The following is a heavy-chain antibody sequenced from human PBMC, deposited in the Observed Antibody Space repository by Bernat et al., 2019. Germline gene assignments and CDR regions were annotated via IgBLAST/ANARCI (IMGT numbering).Heavy chain of an antibody. V-gene: IGHV3-23*01. Sequence: EVQLLESGGGLVQPGGSLRLSCAASGFTFSSYAMSWVRQAPGKGLEWVSAISGSGGSTYYAEYEKGRFTISRDNSKNTLYLQMNSLRDEDTAVYYCATPPRGGLEFDYWGQGTLVTVSS. J-gene: IGHJ4*02. CDR3: ATPPRGGLEFDY. CDR1: GFTFSSYA. CDR2: ISGSGGST.